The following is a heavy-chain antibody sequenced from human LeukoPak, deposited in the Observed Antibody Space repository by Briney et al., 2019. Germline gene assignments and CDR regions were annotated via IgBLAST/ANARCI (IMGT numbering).Heavy chain of an antibody. CDR2: INHSGST. D-gene: IGHD5-18*01. J-gene: IGHJ4*02. V-gene: IGHV4-34*01. CDR1: DGSINGYY. Sequence: SETLSLTCSVSDGSINGYYWSWIRQPPGKGLEWIGEINHSGSTNYNPSLKSRVTISVDTSKNQFSLKLSSVTAADTAVYYCARGLGYSYGYLRDYWGQGTLVTVSS. CDR3: ARGLGYSYGYLRDY.